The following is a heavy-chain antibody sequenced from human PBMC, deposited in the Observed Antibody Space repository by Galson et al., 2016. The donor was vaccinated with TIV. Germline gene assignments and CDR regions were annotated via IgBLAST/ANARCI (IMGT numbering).Heavy chain of an antibody. CDR3: ARAATVVGDWYIDL. Sequence: QSGAEVKKPGESLKISCKASGYTFTSYHVHWVRQAPGQGLEWMGSINPNSGGTNYEQSFQGRVTITRDTYISTGSMELSMLLFEDKATYSCARAATVVGDWYIDLWGRGTLVPVSS. V-gene: IGHV1-2*02. D-gene: IGHD4-23*01. CDR1: GYTFTSYH. CDR2: INPNSGGT. J-gene: IGHJ2*01.